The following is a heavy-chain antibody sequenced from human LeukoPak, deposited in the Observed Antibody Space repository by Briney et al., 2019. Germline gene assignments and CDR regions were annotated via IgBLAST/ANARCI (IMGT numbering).Heavy chain of an antibody. CDR2: IWYDGSNK. J-gene: IGHJ6*03. V-gene: IGHV3-33*01. CDR3: ARDRGIAARQVYYYYYMDV. CDR1: GFTFSSYG. D-gene: IGHD6-6*01. Sequence: GRSLRLSCAASGFTFSSYGMHWVRQAPGKGLKWVAVIWYDGSNKYYADSVKGRFTISRDNSKNTLYLQMNSLRAEDTAVYYCARDRGIAARQVYYYYYMDVWGKGTTVTVSS.